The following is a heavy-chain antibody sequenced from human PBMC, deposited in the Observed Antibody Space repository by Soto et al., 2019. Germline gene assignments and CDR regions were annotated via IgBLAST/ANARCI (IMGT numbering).Heavy chain of an antibody. CDR1: GFTFSSYE. V-gene: IGHV3-48*03. D-gene: IGHD6-13*01. CDR2: ISSSGSTI. Sequence: PGGSLRLSCAASGFTFSSYEMNWVRQAPGKGLEWVSYISSSGSTIYYADSVKGRFTISRDNAKNSLYLQMNSLRAKDTAVYYCARAAAGTQVGYWGQGTLVTVSS. CDR3: ARAAAGTQVGY. J-gene: IGHJ4*02.